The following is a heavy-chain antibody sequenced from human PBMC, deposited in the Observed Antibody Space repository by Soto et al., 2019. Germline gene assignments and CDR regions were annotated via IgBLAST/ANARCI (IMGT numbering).Heavy chain of an antibody. CDR3: AREIKVERRGLGYYYGMDV. D-gene: IGHD1-1*01. CDR1: GGTFSSYA. J-gene: IGHJ6*02. Sequence: SVKVSCKASGGTFSSYAISWVRQAPGQGLEWMGGILPIFGTANYAQKCQGRVTITADESTSTAYMELSSLRSEDTAVYYCAREIKVERRGLGYYYGMDVCDQGTTVTVSS. CDR2: ILPIFGTA. V-gene: IGHV1-69*13.